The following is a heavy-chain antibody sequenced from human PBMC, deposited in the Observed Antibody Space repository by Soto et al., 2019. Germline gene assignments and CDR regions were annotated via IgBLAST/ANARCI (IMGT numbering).Heavy chain of an antibody. V-gene: IGHV4-4*07. CDR2: IFPSGDS. CDR3: ARASRCKSEYECFAWLDF. D-gene: IGHD6-6*01. J-gene: IGHJ4*02. Sequence: QVLLQESGPGLVKPSETLSLTCTVSGGSINSLYWAWIRQPAGKGLEWIGRIFPSGDSNYNPSLTSRVSMSLDTSKNQFSLTVSSVTAADTAVYYCARASRCKSEYECFAWLDFWGQG. CDR1: GGSINSLY.